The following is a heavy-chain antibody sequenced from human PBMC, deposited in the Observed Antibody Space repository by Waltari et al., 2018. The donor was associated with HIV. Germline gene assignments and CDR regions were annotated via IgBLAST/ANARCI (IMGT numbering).Heavy chain of an antibody. D-gene: IGHD2-2*01. CDR3: ATSWGYCGSGRCYYPFEY. V-gene: IGHV3-23*01. CDR1: GFSFKRHA. Sequence: EIQLLESGGGSLQPGESLRLSCVGSGFSFKRHAMSWVRQAPGKGLEWVAAISGSSSDTFYADAVRGRFTISRDNSKDTLFLQLNSLGPEDTATYFCATSWGYCGSGRCYYPFEYWGQGTLVTVSS. CDR2: ISGSSSDT. J-gene: IGHJ4*02.